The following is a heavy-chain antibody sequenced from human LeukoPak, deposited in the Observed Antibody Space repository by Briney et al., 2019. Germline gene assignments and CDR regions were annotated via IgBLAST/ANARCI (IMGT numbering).Heavy chain of an antibody. Sequence: GGSLRLSCAASGFTFSSYWMSWVRQAPGKGLEWVANIKQDGSEKYYVDFVKGRFTISRDNAKNSLYLQMNSLRAEDTAVYYCARVWVPPMAAAGTDYWGQGTLVTVSS. CDR3: ARVWVPPMAAAGTDY. CDR2: IKQDGSEK. D-gene: IGHD6-13*01. CDR1: GFTFSSYW. V-gene: IGHV3-7*01. J-gene: IGHJ4*02.